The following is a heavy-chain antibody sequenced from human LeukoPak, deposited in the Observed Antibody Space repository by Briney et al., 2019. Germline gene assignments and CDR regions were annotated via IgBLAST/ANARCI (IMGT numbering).Heavy chain of an antibody. V-gene: IGHV4-31*03. CDR2: IYYSGST. CDR1: GGPIYSDGYY. D-gene: IGHD3-10*01. J-gene: IGHJ6*02. CDR3: ATERGVTKYYGMDV. Sequence: SETLSLTCSVSGGPIYSDGYYWSWVRQHPGKCLEWIGYIYYSGSTYYNPSLKSRLTISVDTSKNQLSLKLSSVTAADTAVYYCATERGVTKYYGMDVWGQGTTVTVSS.